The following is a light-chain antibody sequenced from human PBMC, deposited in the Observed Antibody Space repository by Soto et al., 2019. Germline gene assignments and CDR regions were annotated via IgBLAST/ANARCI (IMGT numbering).Light chain of an antibody. CDR3: QQYDDLPLT. Sequence: DIQMTQSPSSLSASVGDRVTLTCQASQDISNYLNWYQQKPGQAPKLLIYDSSALETGVTSRFSGSGSPTDFTLTISSVQPEDFATYYCQQYDDLPLTFGGGTKVE. J-gene: IGKJ4*01. CDR1: QDISNY. V-gene: IGKV1-33*01. CDR2: DSS.